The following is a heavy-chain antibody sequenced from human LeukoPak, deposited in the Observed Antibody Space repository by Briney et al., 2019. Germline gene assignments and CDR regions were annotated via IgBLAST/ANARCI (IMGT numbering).Heavy chain of an antibody. Sequence: ASVTVSCKASGYTFTSYYMHWVRQAPGQGLEWMGIINPSGGSTSYAQKFQGRVTMTRDTSTSTVYMELSSLRSEDTAVYYCARSNRAAAGRREYFQHWGQGTLVTVSS. CDR2: INPSGGST. CDR3: ARSNRAAAGRREYFQH. V-gene: IGHV1-46*01. CDR1: GYTFTSYY. D-gene: IGHD6-13*01. J-gene: IGHJ1*01.